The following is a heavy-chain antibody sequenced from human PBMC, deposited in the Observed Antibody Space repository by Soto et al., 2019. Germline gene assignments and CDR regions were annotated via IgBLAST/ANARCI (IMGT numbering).Heavy chain of an antibody. CDR3: ARSVYSSSANWFDP. J-gene: IGHJ5*02. Sequence: ESVKIAFKGSGYSFTSYWIGWVRQMPGKGLEWMGIIYPGDSDTRYSPSFQGQVTISADKSISTAYLQWSSLKASDTAMYYCARSVYSSSANWFDPWGQGTLVTVSS. V-gene: IGHV5-51*01. CDR2: IYPGDSDT. CDR1: GYSFTSYW. D-gene: IGHD6-6*01.